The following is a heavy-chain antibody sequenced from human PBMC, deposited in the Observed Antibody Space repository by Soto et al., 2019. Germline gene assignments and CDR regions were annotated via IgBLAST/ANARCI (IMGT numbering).Heavy chain of an antibody. Sequence: QVQLVQSGAEVKKPGASVKVSCKASGYTFTSYAMHWVRQAPGQRLEWMGWINAGNGNTKYSQKFQGRVTITRDTSASTAYMELSSLRSEDTAVYYCARGGGGGTMVRGPLSGSNGMDVWGQGTTVTVSS. J-gene: IGHJ6*02. CDR1: GYTFTSYA. D-gene: IGHD3-10*01. CDR2: INAGNGNT. V-gene: IGHV1-3*01. CDR3: ARGGGGGTMVRGPLSGSNGMDV.